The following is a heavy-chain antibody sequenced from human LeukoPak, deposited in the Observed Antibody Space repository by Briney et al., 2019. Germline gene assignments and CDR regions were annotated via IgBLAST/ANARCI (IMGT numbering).Heavy chain of an antibody. J-gene: IGHJ6*03. Sequence: SETLSLTCAVYGGSFSGYHWPWIRQSPGKGLEWIGDINPSGSTYYNPSLKSRLTISVDTSKNQFSLKLRSVTAAAAAVYYWARGRHDITMIVVVMNSVSYYLDVWGKGTTVTVS. CDR3: ARGRHDITMIVVVMNSVSYYLDV. V-gene: IGHV4-34*01. D-gene: IGHD3-22*01. CDR2: INPSGST. CDR1: GGSFSGYH.